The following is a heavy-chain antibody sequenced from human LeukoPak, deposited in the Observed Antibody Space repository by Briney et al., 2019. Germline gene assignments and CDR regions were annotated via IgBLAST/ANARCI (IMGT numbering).Heavy chain of an antibody. Sequence: GGSLRLSCAASGFTSSSYSMNWVRQAPGKGLEWVSSISSSSSYIYYADSVKGRFTISRDNAKNSLYLQMNSLRAEDTAVYYCAREESTIVVVVAATMYYFDYWGQGTLVTVSS. CDR3: AREESTIVVVVAATMYYFDY. CDR2: ISSSSSYI. CDR1: GFTSSSYS. D-gene: IGHD2-15*01. V-gene: IGHV3-21*01. J-gene: IGHJ4*02.